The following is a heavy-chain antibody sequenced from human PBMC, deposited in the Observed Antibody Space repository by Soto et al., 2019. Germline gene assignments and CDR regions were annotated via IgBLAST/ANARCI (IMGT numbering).Heavy chain of an antibody. Sequence: QVQLQESGPGLVKPSQTLSLTCTVSGGSISSGGYYWSWIRQHPGKGLEWIGYIFYSGSTYYIPSLKSRLTISVDTSKNQFSLKLSSVTAADTAVYYCARGLRIAAAAWFDPWGQGTLVTVSS. J-gene: IGHJ5*02. D-gene: IGHD6-13*01. CDR1: GGSISSGGYY. V-gene: IGHV4-31*03. CDR2: IFYSGST. CDR3: ARGLRIAAAAWFDP.